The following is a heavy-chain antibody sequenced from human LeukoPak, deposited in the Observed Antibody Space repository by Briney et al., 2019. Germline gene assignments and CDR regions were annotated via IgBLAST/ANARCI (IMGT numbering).Heavy chain of an antibody. CDR3: AKSSSSGYYWADY. V-gene: IGHV3-23*01. J-gene: IGHJ4*02. CDR1: GFTFSNYA. D-gene: IGHD3-22*01. Sequence: GGSLRLSCAASGFTFSNYAMSWVRQAPGKGLEWGSAISVSGGSTYYADSVKDRFSISRDNSKNTLYLQMNSLRAEDTAVYYCAKSSSSGYYWADYWGQGTLVTVSS. CDR2: ISVSGGST.